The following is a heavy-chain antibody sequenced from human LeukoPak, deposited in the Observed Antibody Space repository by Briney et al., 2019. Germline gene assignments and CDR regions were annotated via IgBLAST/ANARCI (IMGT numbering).Heavy chain of an antibody. V-gene: IGHV1-46*01. D-gene: IGHD6-19*01. CDR3: ARFAVHRRIAVAGQFGLDY. J-gene: IGHJ4*02. CDR2: INPSGSST. Sequence: ASVKVSCKASGYSFTSHYMHWVRQAPGQGLEWLGLINPSGSSTLYAQKFQGRVTMTRDTSTSTVYMELSSLRSDDTAVYYCARFAVHRRIAVAGQFGLDYWGQETLVTVSS. CDR1: GYSFTSHY.